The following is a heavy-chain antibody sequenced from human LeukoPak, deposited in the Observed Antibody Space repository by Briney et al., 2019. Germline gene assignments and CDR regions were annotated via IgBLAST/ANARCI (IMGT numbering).Heavy chain of an antibody. Sequence: PSETLSLTCTVSGASINSGDFYWSWIRQPPGKGLEWIGYFYYTGRTYYNPSLKGRVTISVDTSRNQFSLKLSSVTAADTAVYYCARDGRAFEVVPDYWGQGTLVTVSS. CDR2: FYYTGRT. V-gene: IGHV4-30-4*08. J-gene: IGHJ4*02. D-gene: IGHD3-3*01. CDR3: ARDGRAFEVVPDY. CDR1: GASINSGDFY.